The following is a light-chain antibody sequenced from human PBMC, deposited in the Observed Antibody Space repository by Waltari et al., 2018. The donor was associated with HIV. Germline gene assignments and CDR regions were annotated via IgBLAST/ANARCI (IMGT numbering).Light chain of an antibody. V-gene: IGLV3-19*01. J-gene: IGLJ2*01. CDR1: ISRHYY. CDR3: NSRDSSGNHVV. CDR2: GKN. Sequence: SSDVTQSPAVSVALAQTVSITRQGAISRHYYAGWYQQKPGQAPVLVIYGKNNRPSGIPDRFSGSSSGNTASLTITGAQAEDEADYYCNSRDSSGNHVVFGGGTKLTVL.